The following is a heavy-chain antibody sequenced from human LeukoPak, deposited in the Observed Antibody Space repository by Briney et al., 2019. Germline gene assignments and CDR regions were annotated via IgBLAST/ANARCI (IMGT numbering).Heavy chain of an antibody. CDR3: AKWGDYDVLTGYYVSDY. CDR1: GFTFSSYG. Sequence: GGSLRLSCAASGFTFSSYGMHWVRQAPGKGLEWVAVIWYDGSNKYYADSVKGRFTISRDNSKNTVFLQMNSLRAEDTAVYYCAKWGDYDVLTGYYVSDYWGQGTLVTVSS. CDR2: IWYDGSNK. J-gene: IGHJ4*02. D-gene: IGHD3-9*01. V-gene: IGHV3-33*06.